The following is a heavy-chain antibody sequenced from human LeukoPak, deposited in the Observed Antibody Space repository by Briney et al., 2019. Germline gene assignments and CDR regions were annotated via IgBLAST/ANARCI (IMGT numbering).Heavy chain of an antibody. J-gene: IGHJ4*02. D-gene: IGHD3-22*01. CDR3: ARENYYDSSGSFDY. Sequence: SETLSLTCTVSGGSISSYYWSWIRQPPGKGLEWIGSIYHSGSTNYNPSLKSRVTISVDTSKNQFSLKLSSVTAADTAVYYCARENYYDSSGSFDYWGQGTLVTVSS. V-gene: IGHV4-59*12. CDR2: IYHSGST. CDR1: GGSISSYY.